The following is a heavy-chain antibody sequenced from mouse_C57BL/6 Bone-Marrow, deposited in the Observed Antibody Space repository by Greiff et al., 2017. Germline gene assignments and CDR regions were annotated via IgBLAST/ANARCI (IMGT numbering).Heavy chain of an antibody. CDR3: ARGPYYYGPFDY. V-gene: IGHV1-64*01. Sequence: QVQLQQPGAELVKPGASVKLSCKASGYTFTSYWMHWVKQRPGQGLEWIGMIHPNSGSTNYNEKFKSKATLTADKSSSTAYMQLSSLTSEDSAVYYCARGPYYYGPFDYWGQGTTLTVSS. CDR2: IHPNSGST. CDR1: GYTFTSYW. J-gene: IGHJ2*01. D-gene: IGHD1-1*01.